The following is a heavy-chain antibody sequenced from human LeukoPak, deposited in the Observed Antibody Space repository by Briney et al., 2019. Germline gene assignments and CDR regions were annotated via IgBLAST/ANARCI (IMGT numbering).Heavy chain of an antibody. CDR1: GYTFTSYG. CDR2: ISAYNGNT. V-gene: IGHV1-18*03. J-gene: IGHJ6*03. Sequence: ASVKVSCKASGYTFTSYGISWVRQAPGQGLEWMGWISAYNGNTNYAQKLQGRVTMTTDTSTSTAYMELRSLRSDDMAVYYCARVDMVRGVQYYYYYMDVWGKGTTVTVSS. CDR3: ARVDMVRGVQYYYYYMDV. D-gene: IGHD3-10*01.